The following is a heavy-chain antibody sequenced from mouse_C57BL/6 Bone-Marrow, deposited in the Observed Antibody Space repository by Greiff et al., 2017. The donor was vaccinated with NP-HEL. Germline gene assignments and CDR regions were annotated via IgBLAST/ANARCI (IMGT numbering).Heavy chain of an antibody. V-gene: IGHV1-26*01. J-gene: IGHJ1*03. Sequence: EVQLQQSGPELVKPGASVKISCKASGYTFTDYYMNWVKQSHGKSLEWIGDINPNNGGTSYNQKFKGKATLTVDKSSSTAYMELRSLTSEDSAVYYCARSYGSSVDVWGTGTTVTVSS. CDR2: INPNNGGT. D-gene: IGHD1-1*01. CDR1: GYTFTDYY. CDR3: ARSYGSSVDV.